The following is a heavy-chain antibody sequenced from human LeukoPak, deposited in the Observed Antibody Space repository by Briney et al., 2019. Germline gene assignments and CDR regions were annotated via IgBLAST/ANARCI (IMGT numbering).Heavy chain of an antibody. D-gene: IGHD5-12*01. CDR2: IKQDGSEE. CDR3: ASGGYSGYPFDP. CDR1: GFTFSSCW. Sequence: GGSLRLSCAASGFTFSSCWMSWVRQAPGKGLEWVANIKQDGSEEYYVDSVKGRFTISRDNAKNSLYLQMNSLRAEDTAVYYCASGGYSGYPFDPWGQGTLVTVSS. V-gene: IGHV3-7*02. J-gene: IGHJ5*02.